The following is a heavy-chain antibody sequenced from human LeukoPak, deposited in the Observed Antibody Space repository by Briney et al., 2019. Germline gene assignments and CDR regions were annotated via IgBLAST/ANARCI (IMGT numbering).Heavy chain of an antibody. CDR1: GGSISSYY. D-gene: IGHD6-13*01. Sequence: PSETLSLTCTVSGGSISSYYWSWIRQPPGKGLEWIGYIYYSGSTNYNPSLKSRVTTSVDTSKNQFSLKLSSVTAADTAVYYCARVDEQQLVPDYWGQGTLVTVSS. J-gene: IGHJ4*02. CDR3: ARVDEQQLVPDY. CDR2: IYYSGST. V-gene: IGHV4-59*01.